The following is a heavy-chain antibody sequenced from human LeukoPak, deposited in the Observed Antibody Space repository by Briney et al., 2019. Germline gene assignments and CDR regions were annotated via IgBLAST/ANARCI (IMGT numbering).Heavy chain of an antibody. CDR2: ISAYNGNT. Sequence: ASVKVSCKASGYTFTSYGISCVRQAPGQGLEWMGWISAYNGNTNYAQKLQGRVTMTTDTSTSRAYMEVRSLRSDDSAVYYCARGLSGYGEDYWGQATLVTVSS. D-gene: IGHD5-12*01. V-gene: IGHV1-18*01. CDR1: GYTFTSYG. J-gene: IGHJ4*02. CDR3: ARGLSGYGEDY.